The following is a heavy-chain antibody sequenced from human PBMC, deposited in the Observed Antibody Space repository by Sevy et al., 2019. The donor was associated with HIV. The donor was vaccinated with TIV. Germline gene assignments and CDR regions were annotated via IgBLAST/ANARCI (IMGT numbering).Heavy chain of an antibody. CDR2: IKPDGTEQ. CDR3: ARYNGAALDY. J-gene: IGHJ4*02. V-gene: IGHV3-7*01. Sequence: VRQAPGKGLEWVAIIKPDGTEQYSVDSVKGRFTVSRDNAKNILYLQMDRLRAEDTSIYYCARYNGAALDYWGQGTLVTVSS. D-gene: IGHD1-20*01.